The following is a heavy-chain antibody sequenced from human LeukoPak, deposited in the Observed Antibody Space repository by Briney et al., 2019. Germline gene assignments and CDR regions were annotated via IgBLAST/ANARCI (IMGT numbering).Heavy chain of an antibody. J-gene: IGHJ4*02. D-gene: IGHD6-13*01. CDR1: GGSISSGDYY. CDR3: ARERREGGSSWIDY. V-gene: IGHV4-30-4*01. Sequence: SQALSLTCTVSGGSISSGDYYWSWIRQPPGKGLEWIGHIFYSGSTYYNPSLMRRLTISVDTSKNQFSLRLSSVTPADTAVYYCARERREGGSSWIDYWGRGTLVTVSS. CDR2: IFYSGST.